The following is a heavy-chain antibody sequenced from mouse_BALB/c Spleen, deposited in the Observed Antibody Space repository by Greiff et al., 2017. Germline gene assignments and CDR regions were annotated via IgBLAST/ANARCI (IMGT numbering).Heavy chain of an antibody. D-gene: IGHD2-1*01. V-gene: IGHV14-4*02. Sequence: EVQLQQSGAELVRSGASVKLSCTASGFNIKDYYMHWVKQRPEQGLEWIGWIDPENGDTEYAPKFQGKATMTADTSSNTAYLQLSSLTSEDTAVYYCKAGGNPDYWGQGTTLTVSS. J-gene: IGHJ2*01. CDR3: KAGGNPDY. CDR1: GFNIKDYY. CDR2: IDPENGDT.